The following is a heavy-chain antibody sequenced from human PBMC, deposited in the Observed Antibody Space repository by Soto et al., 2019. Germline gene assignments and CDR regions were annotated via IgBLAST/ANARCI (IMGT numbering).Heavy chain of an antibody. J-gene: IGHJ6*02. CDR2: ISGSGGST. D-gene: IGHD3-3*01. V-gene: IGHV3-23*01. Sequence: EVQLLESGGGLVQPGGSLRLSCAASGFTFSSYAMSWVRQAPGKGLEWVSAISGSGGSTYYADSVKGRFTISRDNSKNTLFLQMNSLRAEDTAVYYCAKGVEWLLYYGMDVWGQGTTVTVSS. CDR3: AKGVEWLLYYGMDV. CDR1: GFTFSSYA.